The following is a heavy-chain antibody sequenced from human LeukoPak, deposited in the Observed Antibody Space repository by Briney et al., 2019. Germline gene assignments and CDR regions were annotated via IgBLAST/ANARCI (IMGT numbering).Heavy chain of an antibody. J-gene: IGHJ6*02. CDR2: ISYSSSLT. Sequence: PGGSLRLSCAASGFTFSSFGMNWVRQAPGRGGEWVSYISYSSSLTDYADSVKGRFTISRDNAKNSLSLQLNSLRDEDTAVYFCAKVIRGGYGMDVWGQGTTVTVSS. D-gene: IGHD3-10*01. CDR1: GFTFSSFG. CDR3: AKVIRGGYGMDV. V-gene: IGHV3-48*02.